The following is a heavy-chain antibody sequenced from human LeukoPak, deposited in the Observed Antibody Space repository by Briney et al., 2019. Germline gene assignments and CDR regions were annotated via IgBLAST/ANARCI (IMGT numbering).Heavy chain of an antibody. V-gene: IGHV3-30*03. J-gene: IGHJ6*02. CDR3: ARDSSDTAMVNYYYYYGMDV. CDR1: GFTFSRYG. D-gene: IGHD5-18*01. Sequence: PGGSLRLSCAASGFTFSRYGMHWVRQAPGKGLEWVAVISYDGSNKYYADSVKGRFTISRDNSKNTLYLQMNSLRAEDTAVYYCARDSSDTAMVNYYYYYGMDVWGQGTTVTVSS. CDR2: ISYDGSNK.